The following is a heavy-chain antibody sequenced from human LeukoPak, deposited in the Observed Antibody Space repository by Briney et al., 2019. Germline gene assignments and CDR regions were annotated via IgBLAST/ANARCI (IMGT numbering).Heavy chain of an antibody. CDR1: GFTFSSYA. Sequence: GGSLRLSCAASGFTFSSYAMSWVREAPGKGLEWVSAISGSGGSTYYADSVKGRFTISRDNSKNTLYLQMNSLRAEDTAVYYCAKHGNYYYYGMDVWGQGTTVTVSS. CDR3: AKHGNYYYYGMDV. V-gene: IGHV3-23*01. J-gene: IGHJ6*02. CDR2: ISGSGGST.